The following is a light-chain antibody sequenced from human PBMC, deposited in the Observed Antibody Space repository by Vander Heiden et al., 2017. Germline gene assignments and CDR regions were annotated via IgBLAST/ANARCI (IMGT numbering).Light chain of an antibody. J-gene: IGLJ3*02. V-gene: IGLV1-36*01. CDR3: AAWDDSLNGQV. Sequence: QSVLTQPPSVSQAPRPRVTISCSGSSSNIGNNAVNWYQQLPGKAPKLRSYYDDLLPSGVSDRFSGSKSGTSASLAISGLQSEDKADYDCAAWDDSLNGQVFGGGTKLTVL. CDR1: SSNIGNNA. CDR2: YDD.